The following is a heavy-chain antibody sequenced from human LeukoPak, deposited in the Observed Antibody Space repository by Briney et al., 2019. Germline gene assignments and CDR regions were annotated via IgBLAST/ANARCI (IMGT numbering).Heavy chain of an antibody. CDR1: GGSISSYY. V-gene: IGHV4-59*01. CDR3: ARGHSGTFDY. D-gene: IGHD2-15*01. Sequence: PSETLSLSCTVSGGSISSYYWSWSRQPPGKGLEWIGYIYYSGSTNYNPSLKSRVTISVDTSKNQFSLKLSSVTAADTAVYYCARGHSGTFDYWGQGTLVTVSS. CDR2: IYYSGST. J-gene: IGHJ4*02.